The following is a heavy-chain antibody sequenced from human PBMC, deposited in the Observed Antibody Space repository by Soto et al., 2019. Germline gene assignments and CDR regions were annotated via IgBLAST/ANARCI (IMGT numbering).Heavy chain of an antibody. V-gene: IGHV4-4*07. J-gene: IGHJ5*02. Sequence: QVQLQESGPGLVKPSETLSLTCTVYGGSISSYYWSWIRQPAGKGLEWIGRIYTSGSTNYNPSLKGRGNMSVDTSKNQFSLKLSSGTDADTAVYYCARTPAVGDYGDYKNWFDPWGKGTLVTVSS. CDR1: GGSISSYY. CDR2: IYTSGST. CDR3: ARTPAVGDYGDYKNWFDP. D-gene: IGHD4-17*01.